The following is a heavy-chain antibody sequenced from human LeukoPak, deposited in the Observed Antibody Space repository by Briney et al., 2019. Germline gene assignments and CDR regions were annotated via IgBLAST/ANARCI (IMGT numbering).Heavy chain of an antibody. CDR1: GFTFSTYN. D-gene: IGHD2-21*01. CDR3: ARAPTPYFTYYMDV. Sequence: GGSLRLSCAASGFTFSTYNMNWVRQAPGKGLEWISYIGSSGSAGGNIYYAVSVKGRFTVSRDNAKDSLFLQMNSLQDADTAVYYCARAPTPYFTYYMDVWGKGTTVTVSS. V-gene: IGHV3-48*02. J-gene: IGHJ6*03. CDR2: IGSSGSAGGNI.